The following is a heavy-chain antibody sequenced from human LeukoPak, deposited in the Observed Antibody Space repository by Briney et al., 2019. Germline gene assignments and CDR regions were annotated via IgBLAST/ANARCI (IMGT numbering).Heavy chain of an antibody. D-gene: IGHD5-18*01. CDR3: AKWVGYSYGYNY. V-gene: IGHV3-23*01. CDR2: ISGSGGST. J-gene: IGHJ4*02. CDR1: GFTFSSYA. Sequence: GGSLSLSCAASGFTFSSYAMSWVRQAPGKGLEWVSAISGSGGSTYYADSVKGRFTISRDNSKNTLYLQMNSLRAEDTAVYYCAKWVGYSYGYNYWGQGTLVTVSS.